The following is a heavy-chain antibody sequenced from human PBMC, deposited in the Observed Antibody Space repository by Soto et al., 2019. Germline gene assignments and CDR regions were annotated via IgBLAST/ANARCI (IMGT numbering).Heavy chain of an antibody. D-gene: IGHD1-1*01. CDR2: IWYDGSNK. CDR3: ARERSNWNADAFDI. V-gene: IGHV3-33*01. CDR1: GFTFSSYG. Sequence: GGSLRLSCAASGFTFSSYGMHWVRQAPGKGLEWVAVIWYDGSNKYYADSVKGRFTISRDNSKNTLYLQMNSLRAEDTAVYYCARERSNWNADAFDIWGQGTMVTVSS. J-gene: IGHJ3*02.